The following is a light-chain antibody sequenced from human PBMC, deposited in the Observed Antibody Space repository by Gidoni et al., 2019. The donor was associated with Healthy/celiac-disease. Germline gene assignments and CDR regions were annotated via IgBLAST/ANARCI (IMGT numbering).Light chain of an antibody. CDR3: QSADSSGTYVV. CDR2: KDS. CDR1: ALPKQY. Sequence: SYELTRPPSVDVSPGQTARITCSGDALPKQYAYWYQQKPGQAPVLVIYKDSERPSGIPERFSGSSSGTTVTLTISGVQAEDEADYYCQSADSSGTYVVFGGGTKLTVL. J-gene: IGLJ2*01. V-gene: IGLV3-25*03.